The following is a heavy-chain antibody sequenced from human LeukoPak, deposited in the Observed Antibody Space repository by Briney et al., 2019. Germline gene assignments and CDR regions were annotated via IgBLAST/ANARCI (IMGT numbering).Heavy chain of an antibody. J-gene: IGHJ3*01. CDR1: GYTFTSYW. D-gene: IGHD3-22*01. CDR3: ARPNITSYYNSRGYDAFDV. V-gene: IGHV5-51*01. CDR2: IYPGDSDT. Sequence: GESLKISCKGSGYTFTSYWIGWVRQMPGKGLEWMGVIYPGDSDTRYSPSFQGQVTISADKSISTAYLQWSSLKASDTAMYYCARPNITSYYNSRGYDAFDVWGQGTMVTVSS.